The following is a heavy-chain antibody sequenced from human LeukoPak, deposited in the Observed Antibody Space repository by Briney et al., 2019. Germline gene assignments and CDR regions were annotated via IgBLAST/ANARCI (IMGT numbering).Heavy chain of an antibody. CDR1: GRSFSGYY. CDR2: INHSGST. D-gene: IGHD6-13*01. V-gene: IGHV4-34*01. CDR3: ARGRYSSSWYEDEDY. J-gene: IGHJ4*02. Sequence: SETLSLTCAVYGRSFSGYYWSWIRQPPGKGLEWIGEINHSGSTNYNPSLKSRVTISVDTSKNQFSLKLSSVTAADTAVYYCARGRYSSSWYEDEDYWGQGTLVTVSS.